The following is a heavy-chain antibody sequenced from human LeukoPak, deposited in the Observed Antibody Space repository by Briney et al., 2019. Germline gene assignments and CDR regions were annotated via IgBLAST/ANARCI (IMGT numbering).Heavy chain of an antibody. V-gene: IGHV1-69*13. CDR3: ARSEDIVVVPAAGYYYYGMDV. CDR1: GGTFSSYA. J-gene: IGHJ6*02. CDR2: IIPIFGTA. Sequence: SVKVSCKASGGTFSSYAISWVRQAPGQGLEWMGGIIPIFGTANYAQKFQGRVTITADESTSTAYMELSSLRPEDTAVYYCARSEDIVVVPAAGYYYYGMDVWGQGTTVTVSS. D-gene: IGHD2-2*01.